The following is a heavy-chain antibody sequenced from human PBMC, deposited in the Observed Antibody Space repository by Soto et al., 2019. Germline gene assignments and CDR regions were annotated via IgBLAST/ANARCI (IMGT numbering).Heavy chain of an antibody. Sequence: QVQLQESGPGLVKPSGTLSLTCAVSGDSVSSPYYWCWVRQPPGKGLEWIGEVFHTGTTSYNPSLRIRVTISMDKSINQFSLDIHSVTAADTAVYYCARSAGWYAIHAWGPGSLVIVSS. D-gene: IGHD6-19*01. CDR3: ARSAGWYAIHA. CDR1: GDSVSSPYY. V-gene: IGHV4-4*02. J-gene: IGHJ5*02. CDR2: VFHTGTT.